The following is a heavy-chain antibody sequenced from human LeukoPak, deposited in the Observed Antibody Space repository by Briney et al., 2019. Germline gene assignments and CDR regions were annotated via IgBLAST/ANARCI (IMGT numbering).Heavy chain of an antibody. CDR1: GGSISSYY. V-gene: IGHV4-59*08. D-gene: IGHD1-26*01. CDR3: AGVGAADAFDI. CDR2: IYYSGST. J-gene: IGHJ3*02. Sequence: PSETLSLTCTVSGGSISSYYWSWIRQPPGKGLEWIGYIYYSGSTNYNPSLKSRVTISVDTSKNQFSLKLSSVTAADTAVYYCAGVGAADAFDIWGQGTMVTVSS.